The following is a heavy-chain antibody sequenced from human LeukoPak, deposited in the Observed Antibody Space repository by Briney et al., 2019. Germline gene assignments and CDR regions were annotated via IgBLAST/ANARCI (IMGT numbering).Heavy chain of an antibody. D-gene: IGHD2-15*01. CDR3: ARDIVVVVAALDDAAFDI. CDR2: ISSSGSTI. CDR1: GFTFSDYY. V-gene: IGHV3-11*01. J-gene: IGHJ3*02. Sequence: PGGSLRLSCAASGFTFSDYYMSWIRQAPGKGLEWVSYISSSGSTIYYADSVKGRFTISRDNAKNSLYLQMNSLRAEDTAVYYCARDIVVVVAALDDAAFDIWGQGTMVTVSS.